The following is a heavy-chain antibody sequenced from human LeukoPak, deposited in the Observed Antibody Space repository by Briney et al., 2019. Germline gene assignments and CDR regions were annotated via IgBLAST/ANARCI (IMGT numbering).Heavy chain of an antibody. CDR1: GGSFSGYY. CDR3: ARALGTSFDY. D-gene: IGHD7-27*01. CDR2: INHSGST. J-gene: IGHJ4*02. V-gene: IGHV4-34*01. Sequence: SETLSLTCSVYGGSFSGYYWSWIRQPPGKGLEWIGEINHSGSTNYNPSLKSRVTISVDTSKNQFSLKLSSVTAADTAVYYCARALGTSFDYWGQGTLVTVSS.